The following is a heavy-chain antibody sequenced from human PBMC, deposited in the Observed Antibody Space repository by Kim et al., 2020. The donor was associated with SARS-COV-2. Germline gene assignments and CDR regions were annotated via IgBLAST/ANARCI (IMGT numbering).Heavy chain of an antibody. J-gene: IGHJ6*01. Sequence: GGSLRLSCAASGFTFVDYAMNWVRQSPGKGLEWVSSISSGGGSTYYADSVKGRFIISRDNSKNMLYLQMNNLRAEDTAPYYCAKSQNLVRFYYYAFDVWG. CDR1: GFTFVDYA. CDR2: ISSGGGST. D-gene: IGHD2-8*02. V-gene: IGHV3-23*01. CDR3: AKSQNLVRFYYYAFDV.